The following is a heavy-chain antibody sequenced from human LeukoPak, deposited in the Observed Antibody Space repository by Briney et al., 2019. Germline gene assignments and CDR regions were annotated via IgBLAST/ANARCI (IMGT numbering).Heavy chain of an antibody. D-gene: IGHD1-26*01. CDR3: ARAWELLNQAWFDP. Sequence: SETLSLTCTVSGYSISSGYYWGWIRPPPGKGLEWIGIIYHSGSTYYNPSLKRRGTISVDTSKNQFSLKLSSVTAADTAVYYCARAWELLNQAWFDPWGQGTLVTVSS. CDR1: GYSISSGYY. V-gene: IGHV4-38-2*02. J-gene: IGHJ5*02. CDR2: IYHSGST.